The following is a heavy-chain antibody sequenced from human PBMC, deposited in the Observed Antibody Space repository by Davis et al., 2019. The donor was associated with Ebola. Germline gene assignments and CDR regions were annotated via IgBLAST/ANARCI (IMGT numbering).Heavy chain of an antibody. CDR3: ARSVAAAGASGLFNY. J-gene: IGHJ4*02. Sequence: GESLKISCATSGFTFSNYWMSWVRQVPGKGLEWVGKIKQDGSDKYYLDSVKGRFTISRDNGKNSLYLQMNSLRAEDTAVYYCARSVAAAGASGLFNYWGQGTLVTVSS. D-gene: IGHD6-13*01. V-gene: IGHV3-7*01. CDR2: IKQDGSDK. CDR1: GFTFSNYW.